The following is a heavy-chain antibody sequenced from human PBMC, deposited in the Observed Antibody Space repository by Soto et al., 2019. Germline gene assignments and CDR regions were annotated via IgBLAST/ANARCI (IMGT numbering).Heavy chain of an antibody. CDR3: ARYGSGECNRGSCYSPFDY. D-gene: IGHD2-15*01. V-gene: IGHV4-30-4*01. Sequence: QVQLQESGPGLVKPSQTLSLTCTVSGRSISSVNYYWSWIRQPPGKGLEWIGYIYYSGSTYYNPSLRSRVTLSVDTSKNQFSRKLSSVTAADTAVYYCARYGSGECNRGSCYSPFDYWGQGTMVTVSS. CDR2: IYYSGST. J-gene: IGHJ4*02. CDR1: GRSISSVNYY.